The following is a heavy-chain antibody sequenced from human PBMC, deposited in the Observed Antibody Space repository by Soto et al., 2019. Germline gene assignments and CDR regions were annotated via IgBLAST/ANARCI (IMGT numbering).Heavy chain of an antibody. V-gene: IGHV4-4*02. J-gene: IGHJ6*02. D-gene: IGHD3-10*02. CDR3: ASVRGGYYYAMDV. CDR2: IYHSGST. CDR1: GGSISSSNW. Sequence: SETLSLTCAVSGGSISSSNWWSWVRQPPGKGLEWIGEIYHSGSTNYNPSLKSRVTISVDKSKNQFSLKLSSVTAADTAVYYCASVRGGYYYAMDVCGQGTTVTVSS.